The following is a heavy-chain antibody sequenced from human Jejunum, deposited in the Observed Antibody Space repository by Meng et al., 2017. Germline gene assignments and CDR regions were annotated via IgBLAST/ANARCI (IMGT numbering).Heavy chain of an antibody. V-gene: IGHV3-15*01. CDR1: GFTVSNAW. J-gene: IGHJ4*02. CDR2: IKSKAYGGTT. Sequence: GESLKISCAASGFTVSNAWMSWVRQAPGKGLEWLGLIKSKAYGGTTDYAAPVKDRFTISSDDSENTLYLQMNSLKTEDTAVYYCFTLYEFISQGGWGQGTLVTVSS. D-gene: IGHD5/OR15-5a*01. CDR3: FTLYEFISQGG.